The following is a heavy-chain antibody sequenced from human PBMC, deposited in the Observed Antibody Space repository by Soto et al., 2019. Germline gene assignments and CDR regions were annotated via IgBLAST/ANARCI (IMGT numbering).Heavy chain of an antibody. J-gene: IGHJ4*02. CDR1: GLAFSNYA. Sequence: GGSLRISCAASGLAFSNYAISWVRQAPGKGLEWVSAISAGGSNKYYGDAVKGRFTISRDNSKNTLYLQMNSLRAEDTAVYYCARDRQQLVRYFDYWGQGTLVTVS. D-gene: IGHD6-13*01. V-gene: IGHV3-23*01. CDR3: ARDRQQLVRYFDY. CDR2: ISAGGSNK.